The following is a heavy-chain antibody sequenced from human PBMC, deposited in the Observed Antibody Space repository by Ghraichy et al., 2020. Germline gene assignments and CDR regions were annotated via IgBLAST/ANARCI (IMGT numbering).Heavy chain of an antibody. CDR3: ARDDWDSCRCGTCFGQ. D-gene: IGHD2-15*01. Sequence: ASVKVSCKIGRAHVGGHSRDCVPHAPVRVQERMGCINPISGEATYAQNFQGRVTLTRDASISTHYIELSSVTSGDTATYYCARDDWDSCRCGTCFGQWGQGTL. V-gene: IGHV1-2*02. CDR2: INPISGEA. J-gene: IGHJ5*02. CDR1: RAHVGGHS.